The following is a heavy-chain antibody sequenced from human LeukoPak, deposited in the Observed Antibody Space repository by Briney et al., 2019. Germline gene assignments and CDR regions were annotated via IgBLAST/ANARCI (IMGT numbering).Heavy chain of an antibody. Sequence: NPSGTLSLTCAVSGDSISSENWWTWVRQTPGKRLEWIGEINHSGSTNYNPSLKSRVTISVDTSKNQFSLKLSSVTAADTAVYYCARHSRPGYYGSGLNAWGQGTLVTVSS. CDR1: GDSISSENW. CDR2: INHSGST. D-gene: IGHD3-10*01. CDR3: ARHSRPGYYGSGLNA. J-gene: IGHJ5*02. V-gene: IGHV4-4*02.